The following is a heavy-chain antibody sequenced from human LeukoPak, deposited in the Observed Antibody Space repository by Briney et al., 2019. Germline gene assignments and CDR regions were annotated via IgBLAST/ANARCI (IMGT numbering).Heavy chain of an antibody. Sequence: GGTLRLSCAASGFTFSTYGMSWVRQAPGKGLQWVSTIPSGGGTYYADSVKGRFTISRDNAKNSLYLQMNSLRAEDTAVYYCAKEVGYGSGSYYNGGYFDYWGQGTLVTVSS. CDR3: AKEVGYGSGSYYNGGYFDY. J-gene: IGHJ4*02. V-gene: IGHV3-23*01. CDR2: IPSGGGT. D-gene: IGHD3-10*01. CDR1: GFTFSTYG.